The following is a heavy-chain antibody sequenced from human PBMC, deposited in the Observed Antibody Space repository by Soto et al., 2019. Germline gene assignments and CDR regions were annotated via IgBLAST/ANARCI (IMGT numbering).Heavy chain of an antibody. Sequence: GGSLRLSCAASGFTFSNFPMSWVRQAPGKGLEWVSAISGSGISKYYADSVKGRFTISRDNSKNTLYLQMNSLTPEDTALYYCASARYCISTSCDTFDYWGQGTLVTVSS. V-gene: IGHV3-23*01. D-gene: IGHD2-2*01. CDR1: GFTFSNFP. CDR2: ISGSGISK. J-gene: IGHJ4*02. CDR3: ASARYCISTSCDTFDY.